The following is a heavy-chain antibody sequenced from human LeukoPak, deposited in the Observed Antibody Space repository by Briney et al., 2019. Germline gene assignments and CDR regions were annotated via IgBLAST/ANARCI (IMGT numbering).Heavy chain of an antibody. CDR3: ARAVGYSGYGVDY. D-gene: IGHD5-12*01. Sequence: SETLSLTCTVSGGSISSGGYYWSWTRQHPGKGLEWIGYIYYSGSTYYNPSLKSRVTISVDTSKNQFSLKLSSVTAADTAVYYCARAVGYSGYGVDYWGQGTLVTVSS. CDR2: IYYSGST. V-gene: IGHV4-31*03. J-gene: IGHJ4*02. CDR1: GGSISSGGYY.